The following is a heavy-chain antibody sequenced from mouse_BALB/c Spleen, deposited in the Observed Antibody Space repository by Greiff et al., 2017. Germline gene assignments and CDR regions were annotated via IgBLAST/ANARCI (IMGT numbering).Heavy chain of an antibody. V-gene: IGHV5-12-2*01. D-gene: IGHD2-4*01. CDR1: GFTFSSYT. Sequence: EVQLVESGGGLVQPGGSLKLCCAASGFTFSSYTMSWVRQTPEKRLEWVAYISNGGGSTYYPDTVKGRFTISRDNAKNTLYLQMSSLKSEDTAMYYCARQGDYGFDYWGQGTTLTVSS. CDR3: ARQGDYGFDY. CDR2: ISNGGGST. J-gene: IGHJ2*01.